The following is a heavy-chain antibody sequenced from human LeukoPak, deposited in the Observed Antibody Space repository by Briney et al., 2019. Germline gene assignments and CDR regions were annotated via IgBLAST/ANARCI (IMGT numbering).Heavy chain of an antibody. Sequence: ASVKVSCKASGVTLTNFDINWVRQATGQGLEWMGWMNSNTGNTGYAQEFQGRVTMTRDTSIGTAYMELTNLRSEDTPVYYCARGRRGSSGPWSWYLDLWGRGTLVTASS. J-gene: IGHJ2*01. CDR2: MNSNTGNT. CDR3: ARGRRGSSGPWSWYLDL. V-gene: IGHV1-8*01. CDR1: GVTLTNFD. D-gene: IGHD3-22*01.